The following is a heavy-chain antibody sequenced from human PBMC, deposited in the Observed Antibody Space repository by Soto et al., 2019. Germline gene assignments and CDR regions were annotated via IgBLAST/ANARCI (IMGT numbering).Heavy chain of an antibody. CDR2: IYWHDDK. D-gene: IGHD3-16*01. J-gene: IGHJ4*02. CDR3: AHRGGATVGLYYFDY. CDR1: GFSLSTTLVC. V-gene: IGHV2-5*01. Sequence: SGPTLVNPTQTLTLTFTFSGFSLSTTLVCVSWIRQPPGKALEWLALIYWHDDKRYSPSLKSRLTITKDTSKNQVVLTMTNMDPVDTATYYCAHRGGATVGLYYFDYWGQGALVTVSS.